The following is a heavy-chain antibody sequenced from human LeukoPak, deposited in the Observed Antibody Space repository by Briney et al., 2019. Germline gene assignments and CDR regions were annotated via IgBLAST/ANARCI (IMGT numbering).Heavy chain of an antibody. J-gene: IGHJ6*04. D-gene: IGHD3-10*02. CDR3: AELGITMIGGV. CDR2: ISSSGSTI. CDR1: GFTFSSYE. Sequence: GGSLKLSCAASGFTFSSYEMNWFRKAPGKGLEWVSYISSSGSTIYYADSVKGRFTISRDNAKNSLYLQMNSLRAEDTAVYYCAELGITMIGGVWGKGTTVTISS. V-gene: IGHV3-48*03.